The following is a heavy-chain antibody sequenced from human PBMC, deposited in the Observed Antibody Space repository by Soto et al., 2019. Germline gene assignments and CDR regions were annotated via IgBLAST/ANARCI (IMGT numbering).Heavy chain of an antibody. CDR1: GYTLTELS. D-gene: IGHD2-2*01. J-gene: IGHJ3*02. V-gene: IGHV1-24*01. CDR3: ATELGYCSSTSCYDAFDI. CDR2: FDPEDGET. Sequence: ASVKVSCKVSGYTLTELSMHWVRQAPGKGLEWMGGFDPEDGETIYAQKFQGRVTMTEDTSTDTAYMELSSLRSEDTAVYYCATELGYCSSTSCYDAFDIWGQGTMVTVSS.